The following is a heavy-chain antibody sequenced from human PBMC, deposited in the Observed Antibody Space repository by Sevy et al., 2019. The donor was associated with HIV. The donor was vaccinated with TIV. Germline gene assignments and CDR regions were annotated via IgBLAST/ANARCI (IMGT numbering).Heavy chain of an antibody. V-gene: IGHV3-23*01. D-gene: IGHD3-10*02. J-gene: IGHJ4*02. Sequence: GGSLRLSCTASGFTFRTYAMSWVRQAPGKGLDWVSGKGLEWVSAISGSDSTYYADSVKGRFTISRDNSKNLLFLQMNSLIPNDTAVYFCTKESLRGTYIRGDFDHWGQGTLVTVSS. CDR2: ISGSDST. CDR3: TKESLRGTYIRGDFDH. CDR1: GFTFRTYA.